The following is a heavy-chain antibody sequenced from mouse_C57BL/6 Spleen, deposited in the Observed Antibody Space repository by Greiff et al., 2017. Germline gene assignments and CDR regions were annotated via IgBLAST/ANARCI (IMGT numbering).Heavy chain of an antibody. Sequence: VKLVESGPGLVQPSQSLSITCTVSGFSLTSHGVHWVRQSPGKGLEWLGVIWSGGSTDYNAAFISRLSISKDNSKSQVFFKMNSLQADDTAIYYCARNRANWDYFDYWGQGTTLTVSS. D-gene: IGHD4-1*01. CDR1: GFSLTSHG. V-gene: IGHV2-2*01. CDR2: IWSGGST. J-gene: IGHJ2*01. CDR3: ARNRANWDYFDY.